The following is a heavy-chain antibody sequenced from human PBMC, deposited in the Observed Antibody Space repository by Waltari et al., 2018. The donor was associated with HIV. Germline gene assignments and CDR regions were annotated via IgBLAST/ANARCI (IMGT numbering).Heavy chain of an antibody. V-gene: IGHV4-61*02. CDR3: ARGLDISTGYYHWFSDL. CDR2: VYISGSA. J-gene: IGHJ2*01. Sequence: QVQLQESGPGLVKPSQTLSLTCTVSGGSITSGSYYWIWIRQPAGKGLEWIGRVYISGSANYNPSLRSRVTMSLDTSKNQFSLKLSSVTAADTAVYYCARGLDISTGYYHWFSDLWGRGTLVTVSS. CDR1: GGSITSGSYY. D-gene: IGHD3-9*01.